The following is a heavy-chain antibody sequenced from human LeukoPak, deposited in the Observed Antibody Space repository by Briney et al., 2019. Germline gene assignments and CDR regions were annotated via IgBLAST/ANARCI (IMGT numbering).Heavy chain of an antibody. CDR2: MNPNSGNT. Sequence: ASVKVSCKASGYTFTSYDIKWVRQATGQGLEWMGWMNPNSGNTGYAQKFQGRVTMTRNTSISTAYMELSSLRSEDTAVYYCASTPRDCSSTSCRGYYYYGMDVWGQGTTVTVSS. V-gene: IGHV1-8*01. D-gene: IGHD2-2*01. J-gene: IGHJ6*02. CDR3: ASTPRDCSSTSCRGYYYYGMDV. CDR1: GYTFTSYD.